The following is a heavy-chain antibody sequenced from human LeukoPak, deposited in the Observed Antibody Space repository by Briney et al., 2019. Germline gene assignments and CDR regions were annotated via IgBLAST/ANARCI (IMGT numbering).Heavy chain of an antibody. CDR3: ARDAPYCSSTSCPPGY. D-gene: IGHD2-2*01. CDR1: GGSISSSNW. V-gene: IGHV4-4*02. CDR2: IYHSGST. Sequence: PSETLSLTCAVSGGSISSSNWWSWVRQPPGKGLEWIGEIYHSGSTNYNPSLESRVTISVDKSKNQFSLKLSSVTAADTAVYYCARDAPYCSSTSCPPGYWGQGTLVTVSS. J-gene: IGHJ4*02.